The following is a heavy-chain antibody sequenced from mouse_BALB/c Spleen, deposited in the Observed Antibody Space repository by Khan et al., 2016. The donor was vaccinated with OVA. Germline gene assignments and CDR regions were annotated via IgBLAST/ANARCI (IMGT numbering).Heavy chain of an antibody. CDR1: GHTFTNFG. CDR2: INTYTGEP. D-gene: IGHD2-10*01. CDR3: ARPPYFSYAIKN. J-gene: IGHJ4*01. V-gene: IGHV9-3-1*01. Sequence: QIQLVQSGPELKKPGETVKISCKASGHTFTNFGMNWVKQAPGKGLKWMGWINTYTGEPTYADDFNGRFAFSLEASASTAYLQINNLTNEDTATYFCARPPYFSYAIKNWGQGTSVTVSS.